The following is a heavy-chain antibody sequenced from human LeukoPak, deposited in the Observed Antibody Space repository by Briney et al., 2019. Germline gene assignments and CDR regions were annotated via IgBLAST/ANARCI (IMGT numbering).Heavy chain of an antibody. CDR2: IGSSSSYI. V-gene: IGHV3-21*01. J-gene: IGHJ4*02. Sequence: GGSLRLSCAASGFTFSSYSMNWVRQAPGKGLEWVSSIGSSSSYIYYADSVKGRFTISRDNAKNSLYLQMNSLRAEDTAVYYCARVVAAAGMEAVDYWGQGTLVTVSS. CDR1: GFTFSSYS. CDR3: ARVVAAAGMEAVDY. D-gene: IGHD6-13*01.